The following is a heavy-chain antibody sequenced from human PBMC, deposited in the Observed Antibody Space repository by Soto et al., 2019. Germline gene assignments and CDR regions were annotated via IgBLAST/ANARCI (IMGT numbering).Heavy chain of an antibody. J-gene: IGHJ4*02. D-gene: IGHD6-19*01. CDR1: GFTFSSYA. CDR3: AKDETPYSGGWYAGRVIGY. Sequence: EVQLLESGGGLVQPGGSLRLSCAASGFTFSSYAMSWVRQAPGKGLEWVSAISGSGGSTYYADSVKGRFTISRDNSKNTLYLQMNSLRAEDTAVYYCAKDETPYSGGWYAGRVIGYWGQGTLVTVSS. V-gene: IGHV3-23*01. CDR2: ISGSGGST.